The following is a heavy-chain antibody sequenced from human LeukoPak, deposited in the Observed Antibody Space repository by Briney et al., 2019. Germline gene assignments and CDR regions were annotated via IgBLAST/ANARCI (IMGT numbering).Heavy chain of an antibody. V-gene: IGHV3-7*01. Sequence: GGSLRLSCAASGFTFSSYWMSWVRQAPGKGLEWVANIKQDGSEKYYVDSVKGRFTISRDNAKNSLYLQMNSLRAEDTAVYYCARGPWELLGVYFQHWGQGTLVTVSS. D-gene: IGHD1-26*01. CDR3: ARGPWELLGVYFQH. CDR2: IKQDGSEK. CDR1: GFTFSSYW. J-gene: IGHJ1*01.